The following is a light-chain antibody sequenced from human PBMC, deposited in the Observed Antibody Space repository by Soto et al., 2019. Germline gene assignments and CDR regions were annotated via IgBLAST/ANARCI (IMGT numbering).Light chain of an antibody. CDR1: QGVGST. V-gene: IGKV3-15*01. J-gene: IGKJ4*01. CDR2: DAY. Sequence: IVLTQSPATVSVSPGERVTLSCSASQGVGSTLAWDRQRPGQGHRLLIYDAYLKATGVQARFSGSASGTEFTLTISSLQSEDFAVYYCQHYKTWPLALGRGTQVDIK. CDR3: QHYKTWPLA.